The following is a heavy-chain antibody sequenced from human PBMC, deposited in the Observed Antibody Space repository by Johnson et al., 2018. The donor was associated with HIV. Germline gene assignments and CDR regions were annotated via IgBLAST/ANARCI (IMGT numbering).Heavy chain of an antibody. Sequence: HVQLVESGGGVVQPGGSLRLSCAASGFTFSSYGMHWVRQAPGKGLEWVAFIRYDGSNKYYADSVKGRFTISRDNSKNTLYLQMNSLRAEDTAVYYCAMGTGDHDAFDIWGQGTMVTVSS. V-gene: IGHV3-30*02. CDR1: GFTFSSYG. CDR2: IRYDGSNK. J-gene: IGHJ3*02. D-gene: IGHD3/OR15-3a*01. CDR3: AMGTGDHDAFDI.